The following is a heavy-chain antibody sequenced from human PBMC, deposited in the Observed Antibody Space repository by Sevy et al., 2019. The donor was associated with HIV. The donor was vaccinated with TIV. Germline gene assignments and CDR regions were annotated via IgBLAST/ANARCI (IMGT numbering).Heavy chain of an antibody. D-gene: IGHD2-2*01. CDR2: ISPNSGYI. V-gene: IGHV3-21*01. CDR1: GFAFSNYT. Sequence: GGSLRLSCAASGFAFSNYTMNWVRQAPGKGLEWISSISPNSGYIYYTDSVKGRFTISRDNAKNSRFLEMNSLTVEDTAVYYCTRASLLGYCSTTSCYYAFDIWGPGTVVTVSS. CDR3: TRASLLGYCSTTSCYYAFDI. J-gene: IGHJ3*02.